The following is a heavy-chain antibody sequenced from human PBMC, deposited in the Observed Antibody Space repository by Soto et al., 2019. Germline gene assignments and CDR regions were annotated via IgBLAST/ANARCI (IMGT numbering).Heavy chain of an antibody. CDR1: GFTFSDYY. CDR3: ARDVVQMPLGCTNGVCSDY. D-gene: IGHD2-8*01. CDR2: ISSSGSTI. J-gene: IGHJ4*02. Sequence: PGGSLRLSCAASGFTFSDYYMSWIRQAPGKGLEWVSYISSSGSTIYYADSVKGRFTISRDNAKNSLYLQMNSLRAEDTAVYYCARDVVQMPLGCTNGVCSDYWGQGTLVTVSS. V-gene: IGHV3-11*01.